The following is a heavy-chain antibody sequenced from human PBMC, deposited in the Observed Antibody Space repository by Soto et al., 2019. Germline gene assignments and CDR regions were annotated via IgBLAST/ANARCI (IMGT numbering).Heavy chain of an antibody. CDR3: AKDLSVVVVAASHGRHDNWFDP. D-gene: IGHD2-15*01. Sequence: GGSLRLSXAASGFTFSSYAMSWVRQAPGKGLEWVSAISGSGGSTYYADSVKGRFTISRDNSKNTLYLQMNSLRAEDTAVYYCAKDLSVVVVAASHGRHDNWFDPWGQGTLVTVSS. CDR1: GFTFSSYA. V-gene: IGHV3-23*01. CDR2: ISGSGGST. J-gene: IGHJ5*02.